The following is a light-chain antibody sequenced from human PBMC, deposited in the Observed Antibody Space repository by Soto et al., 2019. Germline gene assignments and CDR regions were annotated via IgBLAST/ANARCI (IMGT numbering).Light chain of an antibody. Sequence: QSVLTQPPSVSGAPGQRVTISCTGSSSNIGAGYDVQWYQQLPGTAPKLLIYGNSNRPSGVPDRFSGSKSGTSASLDITGLQADDESDYDCQSYDSSLSGYVFGTGTKLPVL. CDR1: SSNIGAGYD. CDR2: GNS. V-gene: IGLV1-40*01. CDR3: QSYDSSLSGYV. J-gene: IGLJ1*01.